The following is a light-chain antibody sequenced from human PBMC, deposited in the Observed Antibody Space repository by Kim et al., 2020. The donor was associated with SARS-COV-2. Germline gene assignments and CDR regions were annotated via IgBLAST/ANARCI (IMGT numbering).Light chain of an antibody. CDR1: QSVLYRSKNKNY. CDR3: QQYYSTPLT. Sequence: ATINYMSSQSVLYRSKNKNYLAWYQQKPGQPPKLLIYWASTRESGVTDRFSGSESGTDFTLSISSLQAEDVAVYYCQQYYSTPLTFGGGTKVDIK. CDR2: WAS. V-gene: IGKV4-1*01. J-gene: IGKJ4*01.